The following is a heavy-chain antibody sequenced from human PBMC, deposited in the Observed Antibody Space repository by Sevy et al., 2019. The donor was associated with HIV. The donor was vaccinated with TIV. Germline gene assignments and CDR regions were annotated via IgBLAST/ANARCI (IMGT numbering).Heavy chain of an antibody. CDR2: INPNSGGT. Sequence: ASVKVSCKASGYTFTGYYMYWVRQAPGQGLEWMGRINPNSGGTNYAQQFQGRVTMTRDTSISTAYMELSRLTSDDTAVYYGANARVAVSGGGSYAKCVLHWGRGTLVTVSS. CDR3: ANARVAVSGGGSYAKCVLH. CDR1: GYTFTGYY. D-gene: IGHD6-19*01. V-gene: IGHV1-2*06. J-gene: IGHJ1*01.